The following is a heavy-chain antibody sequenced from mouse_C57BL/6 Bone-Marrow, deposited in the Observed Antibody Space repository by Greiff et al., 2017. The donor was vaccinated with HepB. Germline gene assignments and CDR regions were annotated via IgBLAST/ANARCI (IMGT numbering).Heavy chain of an antibody. CDR2: SRNKANDYTT. V-gene: IGHV7-1*01. CDR3: ARDAGGSSSGLWYFDV. CDR1: GFTFSDFY. D-gene: IGHD1-1*01. J-gene: IGHJ1*03. Sequence: EVQGVESGGGLVQSGRSLRLSCATSGFTFSDFYMEWVRQAPGKGLEWIAASRNKANDYTTEYSASVKGRFIVSRDTSQSILYLQMNALRAEDTAIYYCARDAGGSSSGLWYFDVWGTGTTVTVSS.